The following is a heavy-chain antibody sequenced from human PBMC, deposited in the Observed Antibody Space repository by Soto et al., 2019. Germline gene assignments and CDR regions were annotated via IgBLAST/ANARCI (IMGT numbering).Heavy chain of an antibody. Sequence: QVQLVQSGAELKKPGSSVKVSCKASGGTFSRYAISWVRQAPGQELEWMGGIIPIFGTANYSQKFQGSFTITADNSTSKAYMALSSLRSEHTAVYYCASPTEPTAMVPLDYWGQGTLVTVSS. CDR3: ASPTEPTAMVPLDY. J-gene: IGHJ4*02. D-gene: IGHD5-18*01. CDR2: IIPIFGTA. V-gene: IGHV1-69*06. CDR1: GGTFSRYA.